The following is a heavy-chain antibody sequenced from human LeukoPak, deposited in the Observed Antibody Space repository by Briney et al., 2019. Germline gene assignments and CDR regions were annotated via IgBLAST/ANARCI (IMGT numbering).Heavy chain of an antibody. J-gene: IGHJ6*02. CDR3: ARDEAGVATASTYSGMDV. CDR2: ISYDGSNK. D-gene: IGHD5-12*01. V-gene: IGHV3-30*04. CDR1: GFTFSSYA. Sequence: GGSLRLSCAASGFTFSSYAMHWVRQAPGKGLEWVAVISYDGSNKYYADSVKGRFTISRDNSKNTLYLQMNSLRAEDTAVYYCARDEAGVATASTYSGMDVWGQGTTVTVSS.